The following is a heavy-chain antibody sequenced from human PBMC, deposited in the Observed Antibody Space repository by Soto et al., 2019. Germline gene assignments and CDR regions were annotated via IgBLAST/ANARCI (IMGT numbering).Heavy chain of an antibody. J-gene: IGHJ3*01. CDR3: VAELYSGGGCCSFDF. Sequence: SVKVSCKTSGFTFTNSSVQWVRQARGQRLEWIGWIIVASGRTNYAREVQERVTISRDTSTATAYMELSGLRSEDTAVYYCVAELYSGGGCCSFDFWGQGTMVTVSS. CDR1: GFTFTNSS. V-gene: IGHV1-58*01. CDR2: IIVASGRT. D-gene: IGHD2-21*02.